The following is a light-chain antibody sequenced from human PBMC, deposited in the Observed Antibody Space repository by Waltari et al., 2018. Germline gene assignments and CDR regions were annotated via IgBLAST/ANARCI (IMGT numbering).Light chain of an antibody. V-gene: IGLV2-23*01. Sequence: QSALTQPASVSGSPGQSNTISCTGISSDVGSYKFVSWYQQHPGKAPKLMIYEGYKRPSGVSNRFSGSKSGNTASLTISGLQAEDEADYYCCSYVGLNIWLFGGGTKLTVL. CDR1: SSDVGSYKF. CDR3: CSYVGLNIWL. CDR2: EGY. J-gene: IGLJ3*02.